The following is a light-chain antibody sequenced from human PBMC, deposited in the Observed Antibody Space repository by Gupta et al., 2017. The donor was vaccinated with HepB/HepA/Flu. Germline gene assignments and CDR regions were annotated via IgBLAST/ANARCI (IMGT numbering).Light chain of an antibody. V-gene: IGKV3-11*01. CDR3: QQRSNWPLCS. CDR2: EVS. Sequence: EIVLTQSPATLSLSPGERATLSCRASQSVSSYLAWYQQKPGQAPRLLIYEVSKRATGIPARFSGSGYGKDFTLTISSREQEDFAGYYCQQRSNWPLCSFGQGTKLEIK. J-gene: IGKJ2*04. CDR1: QSVSSY.